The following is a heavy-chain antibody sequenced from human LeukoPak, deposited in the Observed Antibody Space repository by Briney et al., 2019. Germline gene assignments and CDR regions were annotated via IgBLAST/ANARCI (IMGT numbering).Heavy chain of an antibody. CDR3: ASLLSGYSNYWFDP. D-gene: IGHD4-11*01. V-gene: IGHV4-31*03. CDR1: GGSIGSAGHY. CDR2: NFYSGST. Sequence: SQTLSLTCSVSGGSIGSAGHYWSWIRQRPGKGLEWIGHNFYSGSTYFNPSLKSRLTISVYTSKNQFSLTLSSVTAADTAVYYCASLLSGYSNYWFDPWGQGTLVTVSS. J-gene: IGHJ5*02.